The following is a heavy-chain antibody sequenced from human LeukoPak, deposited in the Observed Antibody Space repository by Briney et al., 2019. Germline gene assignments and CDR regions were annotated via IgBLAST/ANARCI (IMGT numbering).Heavy chain of an antibody. CDR2: IKSKTDGGTT. D-gene: IGHD4-23*01. CDR3: TTDLPVVTPFDY. Sequence: GGSLRLSCAASGFTFSSYAMSWVRQAPGKGLEWVGRIKSKTDGGTTDYAAPVKGRFTISRDDSKNTLYLQMNSLKTEDTAVYYCTTDLPVVTPFDYWGQGTLVTVSS. CDR1: GFTFSSYA. V-gene: IGHV3-15*01. J-gene: IGHJ4*02.